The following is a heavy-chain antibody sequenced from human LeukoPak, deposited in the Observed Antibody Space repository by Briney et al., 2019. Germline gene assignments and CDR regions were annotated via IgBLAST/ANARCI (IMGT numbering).Heavy chain of an antibody. D-gene: IGHD6-13*01. CDR1: GGSISSGSYY. Sequence: SQTLSLTCTVSGGSISSGSYYWSWIRQPAGKGLEWIGRIYTSGSTNYNPSLKSRVTISVDTSKNQFSLKLSSVTAADTAVYYCAREGDSSRRIGDYWGQGTLVTVSS. J-gene: IGHJ4*02. CDR3: AREGDSSRRIGDY. V-gene: IGHV4-61*02. CDR2: IYTSGST.